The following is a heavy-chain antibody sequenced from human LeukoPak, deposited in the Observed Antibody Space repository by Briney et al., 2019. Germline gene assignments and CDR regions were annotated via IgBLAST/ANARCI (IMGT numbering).Heavy chain of an antibody. CDR2: INPSGGST. D-gene: IGHD3-22*01. CDR1: GYTFTSYY. J-gene: IGHJ4*02. Sequence: ASVRVSCKASGYTFTSYYMHWVRQAPGQGLEWMGIINPSGGSTTYAQKFQGRVTMTTDTSTSTAYMELRSLRSDDTAVYYCARESRYYYDSSGYRNFDYWGQGTLVTVSS. V-gene: IGHV1-46*01. CDR3: ARESRYYYDSSGYRNFDY.